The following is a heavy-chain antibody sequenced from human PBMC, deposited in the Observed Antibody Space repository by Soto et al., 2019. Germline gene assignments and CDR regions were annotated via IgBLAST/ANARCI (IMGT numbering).Heavy chain of an antibody. V-gene: IGHV3-23*01. CDR1: GFTFSSYA. CDR3: AKVDTRGPLYYFDY. CDR2: ISGSGGST. J-gene: IGHJ4*02. D-gene: IGHD3-10*01. Sequence: GGFLRLSCAASGFTFSSYAMSWVRQAPGKGLEWVSAISGSGGSTYYADSVKGRFTISRDNSKNTLYLQMNSLRAEDTAVYYCAKVDTRGPLYYFDYWGQGTLVTVSS.